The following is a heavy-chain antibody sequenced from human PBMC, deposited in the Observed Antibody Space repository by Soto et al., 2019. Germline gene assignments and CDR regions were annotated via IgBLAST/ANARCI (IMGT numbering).Heavy chain of an antibody. CDR1: GFTFSSYS. D-gene: IGHD2-2*01. Sequence: GGSLRLSCAASGFTFSSYSMNWVRQAPGKGLEWVSYISSSSSTIYYADSVKGRFTISRDNAKNSLYLQMNSLRAEDTAVYYCARVGASYCSSTSCYARSARDNAFDIWGQGTMVTVSS. J-gene: IGHJ3*02. V-gene: IGHV3-48*01. CDR3: ARVGASYCSSTSCYARSARDNAFDI. CDR2: ISSSSSTI.